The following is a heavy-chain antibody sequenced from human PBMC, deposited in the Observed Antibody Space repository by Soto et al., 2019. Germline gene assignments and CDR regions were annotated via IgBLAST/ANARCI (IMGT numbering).Heavy chain of an antibody. J-gene: IGHJ3*02. CDR3: AKGGGVLRYFDWLSHVGAFDI. V-gene: IGHV3-23*04. Sequence: EVQLVESGGGLVQPGGSLRLSCAASGFTFSSYAMSWVRQAPGKGLEWVSAISGSGGSTYYADSVKGRFTISRDNSKNTLYLQMNSLRAEDTAVYYCAKGGGVLRYFDWLSHVGAFDIWGQGTMVTVSS. D-gene: IGHD3-9*01. CDR2: ISGSGGST. CDR1: GFTFSSYA.